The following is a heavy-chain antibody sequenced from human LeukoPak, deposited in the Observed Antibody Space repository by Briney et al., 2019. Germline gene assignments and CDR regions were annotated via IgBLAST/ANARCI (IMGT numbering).Heavy chain of an antibody. CDR3: ARDSLKYDILTGYYVDY. D-gene: IGHD3-9*01. V-gene: IGHV4-39*07. CDR2: IYYSGST. J-gene: IGHJ4*02. Sequence: KASETLSLTCTVSGGSISSYYWGWIRQPPGKGLEWIGSIYYSGSTYYNPSLKSRVTISVDTSKNQFSLKLSSVTAADTAVYYCARDSLKYDILTGYYVDYWGQGTLVTVSS. CDR1: GGSISSYY.